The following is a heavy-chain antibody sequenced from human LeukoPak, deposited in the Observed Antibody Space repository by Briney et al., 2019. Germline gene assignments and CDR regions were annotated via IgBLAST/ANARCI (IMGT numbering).Heavy chain of an antibody. CDR1: GGSISSYY. CDR3: AREVDTAMVGYYYYYMDV. J-gene: IGHJ6*03. D-gene: IGHD5-18*01. CDR2: IYYSGST. V-gene: IGHV4-59*12. Sequence: SETLSLTCTVSGGSISSYYWSWIRQPPGKGLEWIGYIYYSGSTNYNPSLKSRVTISVDTSKNQFSLKLSSVTAADTAVYYCAREVDTAMVGYYYYYMDVWGKGTTVTISS.